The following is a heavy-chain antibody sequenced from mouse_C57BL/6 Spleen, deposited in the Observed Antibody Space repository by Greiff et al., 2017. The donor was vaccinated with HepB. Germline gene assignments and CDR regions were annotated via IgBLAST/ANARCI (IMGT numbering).Heavy chain of an antibody. CDR3: AREGNWDVIY. CDR2: IYPGDGDT. J-gene: IGHJ2*01. Sequence: QVQLQQSGPELVKPGASVKISCKASGYAFSSSWMNWVKQRPGKGLEWIGRIYPGDGDTNYNGKFKGKATLTADKSSSTAYMQLSSLTSEDSAVYFCAREGNWDVIYWGQGTTLTVSS. CDR1: GYAFSSSW. D-gene: IGHD4-1*01. V-gene: IGHV1-82*01.